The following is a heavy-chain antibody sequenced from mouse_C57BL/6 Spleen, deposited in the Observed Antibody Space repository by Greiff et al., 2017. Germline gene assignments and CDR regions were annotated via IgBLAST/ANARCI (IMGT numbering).Heavy chain of an antibody. CDR2: IYPGGGYT. Sequence: QVQLQQSGAELVRPGTSVKMSCKASGYTFTNYWIGWAKQRPGHGLEWIGDIYPGGGYTNYNEKFKGKATLTADKSSSTAYMQFSSLTSEDSAIDYGARRGLGRSMDYWGQGTSVTVSS. V-gene: IGHV1-63*01. CDR1: GYTFTNYW. J-gene: IGHJ4*01. CDR3: ARRGLGRSMDY. D-gene: IGHD4-1*01.